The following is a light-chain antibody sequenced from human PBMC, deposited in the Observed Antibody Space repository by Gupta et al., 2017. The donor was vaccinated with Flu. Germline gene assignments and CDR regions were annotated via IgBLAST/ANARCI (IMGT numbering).Light chain of an antibody. CDR1: QSISTS. CDR2: KAS. V-gene: IGKV1-5*03. Sequence: GDRVTITCRASQSISTSLAWYQQKPGKAPKLLLSKASSLESGVPSRFSGSGSGTEFTLTISSLQPDDFVTYYCQQYTSFPVTFGQGTKLEIK. J-gene: IGKJ2*01. CDR3: QQYTSFPVT.